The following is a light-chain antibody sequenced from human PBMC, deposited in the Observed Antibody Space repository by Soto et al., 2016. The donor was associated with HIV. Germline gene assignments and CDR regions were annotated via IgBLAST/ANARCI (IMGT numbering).Light chain of an antibody. CDR3: QQSSRTPRT. J-gene: IGKJ1*01. Sequence: DIQMTQSPSSLSLSIGDRVTITCRASQSISTCLNWYQQKPGRAPKLLISAASSLQSGVPSRFSGRGSGTDFTLTISSLQHDDLATYYCQQSSRTPRTFGQGTKVEIK. V-gene: IGKV1-39*01. CDR2: AAS. CDR1: QSISTC.